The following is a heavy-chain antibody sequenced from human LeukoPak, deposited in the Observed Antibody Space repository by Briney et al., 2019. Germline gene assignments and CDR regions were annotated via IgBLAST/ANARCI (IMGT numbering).Heavy chain of an antibody. V-gene: IGHV3-21*01. CDR2: ISSSSSYI. CDR3: ARDVTYYYDSSDQPDY. CDR1: GFTFSSYS. J-gene: IGHJ4*02. Sequence: PGGSLRLSCAASGFTFSSYSMNWVRQAPGKGLEWVSSISSSSSYIYYADSVKGRFTISRDNAKNSLYLQMNSLRAEDTAVYYCARDVTYYYDSSDQPDYWGQGTLVTVSS. D-gene: IGHD3-22*01.